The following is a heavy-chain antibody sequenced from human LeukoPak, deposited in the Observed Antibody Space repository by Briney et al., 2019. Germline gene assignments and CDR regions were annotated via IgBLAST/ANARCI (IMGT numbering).Heavy chain of an antibody. Sequence: GASVKVSCKVSGYTLTELSMHWVRQAPGKGLEWMGGFDPEDGETIYAQKFQGRVTMTEDTSTDTAYMELSSLRSEDTAVYYCATDAIAAAGTSWFDPWGQGTLVTVSS. D-gene: IGHD6-13*01. CDR2: FDPEDGET. CDR1: GYTLTELS. J-gene: IGHJ5*02. V-gene: IGHV1-24*01. CDR3: ATDAIAAAGTSWFDP.